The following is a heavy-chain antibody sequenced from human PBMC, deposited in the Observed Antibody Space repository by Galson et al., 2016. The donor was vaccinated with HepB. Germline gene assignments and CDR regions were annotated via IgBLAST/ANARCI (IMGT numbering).Heavy chain of an antibody. J-gene: IGHJ4*02. CDR3: AKDTRSFNSGLGY. CDR1: GFIFDDYA. Sequence: SLRLSCAASGFIFDDYAMHWVRQAPGKGLEWVSGVSFNSGSIGYADSVKGRVTISRDNAKNSLYLQLDSLRAEDTALYYCAKDTRSFNSGLGYWGQGTLVTVSS. D-gene: IGHD6-25*01. CDR2: VSFNSGSI. V-gene: IGHV3-9*01.